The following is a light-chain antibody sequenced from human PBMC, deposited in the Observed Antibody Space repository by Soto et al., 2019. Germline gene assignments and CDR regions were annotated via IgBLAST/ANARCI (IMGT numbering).Light chain of an antibody. V-gene: IGLV2-14*01. J-gene: IGLJ1*01. CDR3: SSYTSDDVRYV. Sequence: QSALTQPASVSGSPGQSITISCTGTSSDVGGYNFVSWYQQHPGKAPKLVIFEVSIRPSGVSHRFSGSKSGNTASLTISGLQAEDEADYYCSSYTSDDVRYVFGTGTKLTVL. CDR1: SSDVGGYNF. CDR2: EVS.